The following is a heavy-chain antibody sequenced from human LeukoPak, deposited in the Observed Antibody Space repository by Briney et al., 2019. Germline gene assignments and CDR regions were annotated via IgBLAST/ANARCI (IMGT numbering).Heavy chain of an antibody. CDR2: ISSSSSYI. CDR1: GFTFSSYS. D-gene: IGHD2-2*01. Sequence: GGSLRLSCAASGFTFSSYSMNWVRQAPGKGLEWVSSISSSSSYIYYADSVKGRFTISRDNAKNSLYLQMNSLRAEDTAVYYCAREDCSSTSCYRYGMDVWGQGTTVTVSS. CDR3: AREDCSSTSCYRYGMDV. J-gene: IGHJ6*02. V-gene: IGHV3-21*01.